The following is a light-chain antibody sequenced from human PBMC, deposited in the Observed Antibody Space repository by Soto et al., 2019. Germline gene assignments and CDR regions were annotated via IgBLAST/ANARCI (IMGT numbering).Light chain of an antibody. V-gene: IGKV1-5*03. CDR1: QSISSW. Sequence: DIKMTQSPSTLSASVGDRVTITCRASQSISSWLAWYQQKPGKAPKVLIYKASRLESGVPSRFSGSGSGTEFTLTISSLQSDDCATYYCQQYKTLLSFGGGTKVEIK. CDR3: QQYKTLLS. CDR2: KAS. J-gene: IGKJ4*01.